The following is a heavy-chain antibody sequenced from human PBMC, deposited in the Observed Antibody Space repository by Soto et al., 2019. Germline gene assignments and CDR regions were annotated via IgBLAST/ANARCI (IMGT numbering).Heavy chain of an antibody. CDR3: ARESYYGSGSYYDYYGMDV. D-gene: IGHD3-10*01. J-gene: IGHJ6*02. V-gene: IGHV1-69*13. CDR1: GGTFSSYA. CDR2: IIPIFGTA. Sequence: SVKVSCKASGGTFSSYAISWVRQAPGQGLEWMGGIIPIFGTANYAQKFQGRVTITADESTSTAYMELSSLRSEDTAVYYCARESYYGSGSYYDYYGMDVWCQGTTVTVSS.